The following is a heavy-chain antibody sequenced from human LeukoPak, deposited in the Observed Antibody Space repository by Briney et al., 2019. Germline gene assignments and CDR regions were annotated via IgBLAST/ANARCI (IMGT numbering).Heavy chain of an antibody. J-gene: IGHJ4*02. CDR2: IYSGGST. CDR3: ALSGTTPATYDY. CDR1: GFTVSSNY. Sequence: GGSLRLSCAASGFTVSSNYMSWVRQAPGKGLEWVSVIYSGGSTYYADSVKGRFTISRDNSKNTLYLQMNSLRAEDTAVYYCALSGTTPATYDYWGQGTLVTVSS. D-gene: IGHD2-15*01. V-gene: IGHV3-66*01.